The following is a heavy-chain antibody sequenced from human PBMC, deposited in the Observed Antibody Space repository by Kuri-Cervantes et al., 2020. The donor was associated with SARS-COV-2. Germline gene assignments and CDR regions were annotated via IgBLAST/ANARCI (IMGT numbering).Heavy chain of an antibody. CDR1: GFIFSDYA. CDR2: ISFDGRNT. D-gene: IGHD3/OR15-3a*01. V-gene: IGHV3-30*04. J-gene: IGHJ5*02. CDR3: AKDTLLWTPRGHNWFDP. Sequence: GESLKISCEASGFIFSDYAIDWVRQAPGKGLEWVAIISFDGRNTHYADSVKGRFTISRDNSKNTLYLEMNSLRAEDTAVYYCAKDTLLWTPRGHNWFDPWGQGTLVTVSS.